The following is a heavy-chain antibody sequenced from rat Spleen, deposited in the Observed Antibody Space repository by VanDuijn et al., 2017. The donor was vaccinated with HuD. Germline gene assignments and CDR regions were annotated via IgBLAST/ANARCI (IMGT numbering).Heavy chain of an antibody. Sequence: EVQLVESGGGLVQPGKSLKLSCAALGFTFSNYYMAWVRQAPTKGLEWVATISYDGISTYYRDSVRGRFTISSDNAKTTLYLQMDSLRSEDTATYYCTRDAARGVMDAWGQGASVTVSS. V-gene: IGHV5-20*01. CDR2: ISYDGIST. CDR1: GFTFSNYY. CDR3: TRDAARGVMDA. J-gene: IGHJ4*01.